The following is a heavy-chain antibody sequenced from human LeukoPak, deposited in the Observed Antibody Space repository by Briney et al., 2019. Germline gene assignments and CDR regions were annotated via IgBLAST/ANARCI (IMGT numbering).Heavy chain of an antibody. Sequence: GGSLRVSCAASGFTVSSNYMSWVRQAPGKGLEWVSVIYSGGSTYYADSVKGRFTISRDNSKNTLYLQMNSLRAEDTAVYYCASTYYYGSGSLDYWGQGTLVTVSS. V-gene: IGHV3-66*02. J-gene: IGHJ4*02. CDR1: GFTVSSNY. CDR3: ASTYYYGSGSLDY. CDR2: IYSGGST. D-gene: IGHD3-10*01.